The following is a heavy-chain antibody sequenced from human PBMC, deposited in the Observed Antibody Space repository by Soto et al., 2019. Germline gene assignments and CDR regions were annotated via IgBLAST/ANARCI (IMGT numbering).Heavy chain of an antibody. CDR1: GFTFNTYT. V-gene: IGHV3-23*01. J-gene: IGHJ4*02. D-gene: IGHD2-2*01. Sequence: GGSLRLSCVASGFTFNTYTMSWVRQAPGKGLEWVSVISGSGGSPSYADSVQGRFSISRDNSKNTLYLQMNSLRGEDTAMYYCAKARCSTTNCYVPDYWGQGTLVTVSS. CDR2: ISGSGGSP. CDR3: AKARCSTTNCYVPDY.